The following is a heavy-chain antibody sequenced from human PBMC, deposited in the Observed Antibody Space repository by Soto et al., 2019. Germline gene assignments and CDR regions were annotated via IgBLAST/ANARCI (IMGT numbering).Heavy chain of an antibody. V-gene: IGHV3-23*01. J-gene: IGHJ5*01. Sequence: GGSLRLSCAASGFRFRTRAMSWVRQAPGKGLEWVASIRPGGDSTYYADSVKGRFAVSRDNSNVTLYLQMDSLRVEDTAIYYCTAQEEGAPWAGGFDSWGQGTLVTVSS. CDR3: TAQEEGAPWAGGFDS. CDR2: IRPGGDST. CDR1: GFRFRTRA. D-gene: IGHD1-26*01.